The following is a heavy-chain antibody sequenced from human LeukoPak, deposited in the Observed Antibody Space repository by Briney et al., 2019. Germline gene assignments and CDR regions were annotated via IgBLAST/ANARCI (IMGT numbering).Heavy chain of an antibody. CDR1: GYSFTSYY. V-gene: IGHV1-2*02. CDR2: INPNSGGT. D-gene: IGHD1-26*01. Sequence: GASVKVSCKASGYSFTSYYMHWVRQAPGQGLEWMGWINPNSGGTNYAQKFQGRVTMTRDTSISTAYMELSRLRSDDTAVYYCARQRFIVGATNFDYWGQGTLVTVSS. J-gene: IGHJ4*02. CDR3: ARQRFIVGATNFDY.